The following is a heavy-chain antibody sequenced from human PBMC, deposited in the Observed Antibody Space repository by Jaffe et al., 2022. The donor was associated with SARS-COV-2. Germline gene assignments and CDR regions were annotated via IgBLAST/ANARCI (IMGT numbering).Heavy chain of an antibody. Sequence: QVQLQESGPGLVKPSETLSLTCTVSGGSINGYYWNWIRQPPGKGLEWIGYIYNSGTTNYNPSLKSRATISVDTSKNQFSLKLSSVTPADTAVYYCARASGARMLFLWDYWGQGTLVTVSS. CDR2: IYNSGTT. CDR1: GGSINGYY. CDR3: ARASGARMLFLWDY. V-gene: IGHV4-59*01. D-gene: IGHD2-8*01. J-gene: IGHJ4*02.